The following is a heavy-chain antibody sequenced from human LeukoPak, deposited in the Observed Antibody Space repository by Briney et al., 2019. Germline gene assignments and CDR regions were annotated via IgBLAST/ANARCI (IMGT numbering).Heavy chain of an antibody. CDR1: GFTFSSYW. CDR3: AREEWELLRYYYYYMDV. CDR2: IRQDGSEK. D-gene: IGHD1-26*01. Sequence: GGSLRLSCAASGFTFSSYWMSWVRQAPGKGLEWVANIRQDGSEKYYVDSVKGRFTISRDNAKNSLYLQMNSLRAEDTAVYYCAREEWELLRYYYYYMDVWGKGTTVTVSS. J-gene: IGHJ6*03. V-gene: IGHV3-7*01.